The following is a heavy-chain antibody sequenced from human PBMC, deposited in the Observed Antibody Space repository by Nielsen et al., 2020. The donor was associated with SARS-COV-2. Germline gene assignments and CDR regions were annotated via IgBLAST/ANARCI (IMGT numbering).Heavy chain of an antibody. CDR3: ASRDYYYYYGMDV. V-gene: IGHV4-61*02. D-gene: IGHD3-10*01. J-gene: IGHJ6*02. CDR1: GGSISSGSYY. Sequence: SETLSLTCTVSGGSISSGSYYWSWIRQPAGKGLEWIGRIYTSGSTNYNPSLKSRVTISVDKSKNQFSLKLSSVTAADTAVYYCASRDYYYYYGMDVWGQGTTVTVSS. CDR2: IYTSGST.